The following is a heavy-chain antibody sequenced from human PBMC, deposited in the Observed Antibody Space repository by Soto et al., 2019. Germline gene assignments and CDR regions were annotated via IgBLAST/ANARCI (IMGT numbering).Heavy chain of an antibody. Sequence: ASVKVSWKASGYTFTSYYMHWVRQAPGQGLERMGIINPSGGSTCYAQKFQGRVTMTRDTSTSTVYMELSSLRSEDTSVYYCARDYAPVAGTHYYGMDVWGQGTTVTVSS. D-gene: IGHD6-19*01. CDR3: ARDYAPVAGTHYYGMDV. CDR2: INPSGGST. V-gene: IGHV1-46*01. J-gene: IGHJ6*02. CDR1: GYTFTSYY.